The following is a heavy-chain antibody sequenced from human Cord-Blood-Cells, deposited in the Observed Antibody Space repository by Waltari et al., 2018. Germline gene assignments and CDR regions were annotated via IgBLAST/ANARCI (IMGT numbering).Heavy chain of an antibody. CDR1: GVSFSGYY. CDR3: AGYYN. Sequence: QVQLQQWGAGLLKPSETLSLTCAVYGVSFSGYYWSWIRQPPGKGLEWIGEINHSGSTNYNPSLKSRVTISVDTSKNQFSLKLSSVTAADTAVYYCAGYYNWGQGTLVTVSS. CDR2: INHSGST. J-gene: IGHJ4*02. D-gene: IGHD3-3*01. V-gene: IGHV4-34*01.